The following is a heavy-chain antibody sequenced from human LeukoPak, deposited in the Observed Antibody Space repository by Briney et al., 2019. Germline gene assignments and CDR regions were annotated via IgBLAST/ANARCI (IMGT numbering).Heavy chain of an antibody. J-gene: IGHJ5*02. CDR1: GGSFSGYY. Sequence: PSETLSLTCAVYGGSFSGYYWSWIRQPPGKGLEWIGEINHSGSTNYNPSLKRRVTISVDTSKNQFSLKLSSVTAADTAVYYCARGGYIVVVPAAITLYNWFDPWGQGTLVTVSS. CDR2: INHSGST. D-gene: IGHD2-2*02. CDR3: ARGGYIVVVPAAITLYNWFDP. V-gene: IGHV4-34*01.